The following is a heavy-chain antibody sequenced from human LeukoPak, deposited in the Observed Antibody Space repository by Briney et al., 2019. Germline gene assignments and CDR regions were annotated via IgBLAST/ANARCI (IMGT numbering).Heavy chain of an antibody. Sequence: SETLSLTCTVSGVSISSYYWSWIRQPAGKGLEWIGRIYTSGSTNYNPSLKSRVTMSVDTSKNQFSLKLSSVTAADTAVYYCARADATVKLGSYWYFDLWGRGTLVTVSS. CDR2: IYTSGST. J-gene: IGHJ2*01. D-gene: IGHD7-27*01. V-gene: IGHV4-4*07. CDR1: GVSISSYY. CDR3: ARADATVKLGSYWYFDL.